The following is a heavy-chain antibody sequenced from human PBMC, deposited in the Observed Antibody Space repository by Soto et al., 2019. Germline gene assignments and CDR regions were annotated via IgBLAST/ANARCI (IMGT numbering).Heavy chain of an antibody. CDR1: GFTFSNYW. V-gene: IGHV3-74*01. Sequence: EVQLVESGGGLVQPGGSLRLSCAASGFTFSNYWMHWGRQAPGEGLVWVSRVNGDGSSTSYADSVKGRFTVSRDSAKSTLYLQMNSLRAEDTAVYYCARDSSGSCDYWGQGTLVTVPS. J-gene: IGHJ4*02. CDR3: ARDSSGSCDY. CDR2: VNGDGSST.